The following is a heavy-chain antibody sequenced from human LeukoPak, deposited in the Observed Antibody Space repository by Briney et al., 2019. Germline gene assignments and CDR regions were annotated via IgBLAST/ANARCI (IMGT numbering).Heavy chain of an antibody. D-gene: IGHD4-17*01. CDR1: GYTFTNYG. CDR2: ISTYNGNT. Sequence: ASVTVSCKASGYTFTNYGITWVRQAPGQGLDWMGWISTYNGNTNYAQKLQGRVAMTTDTSTRTAYMELRSLRSDDTAVYYCARGGDYSPSADDYWGQGTLVTVSS. J-gene: IGHJ4*02. V-gene: IGHV1-18*01. CDR3: ARGGDYSPSADDY.